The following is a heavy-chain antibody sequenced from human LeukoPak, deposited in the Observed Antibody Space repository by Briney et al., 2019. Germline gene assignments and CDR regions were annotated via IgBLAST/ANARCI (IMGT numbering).Heavy chain of an antibody. D-gene: IGHD5-24*01. CDR3: ARGPPSGPRWLQSHFDY. J-gene: IGHJ4*02. V-gene: IGHV5-51*01. Sequence: GESLKISCKGSGYSFTSYWIGWERQMPGKGLEWMGIIYPGDSDTRYSPSFQGQVTISADKSISTAYLQWSSLKASDTAMYYCARGPPSGPRWLQSHFDYWGQGTLVTVSS. CDR1: GYSFTSYW. CDR2: IYPGDSDT.